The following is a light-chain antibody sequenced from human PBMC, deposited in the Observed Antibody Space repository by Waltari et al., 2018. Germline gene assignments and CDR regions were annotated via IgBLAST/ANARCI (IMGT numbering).Light chain of an antibody. V-gene: IGKV1-27*01. Sequence: DIQMTQSPSSLSASVGDRVTITCRASQVISIYLACYQQKPGKVPKLLIYAASTLQSGVPSRCSGSGSGTEVTLTISSLQPEDVATYYCQNYNSVPLTFGGGTKVEIK. CDR3: QNYNSVPLT. J-gene: IGKJ4*01. CDR1: QVISIY. CDR2: AAS.